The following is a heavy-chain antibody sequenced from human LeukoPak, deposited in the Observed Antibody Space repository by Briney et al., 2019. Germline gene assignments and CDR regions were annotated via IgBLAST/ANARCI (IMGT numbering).Heavy chain of an antibody. J-gene: IGHJ3*01. CDR2: IVVGSGNK. CDR3: AAEGRPTVVTFRKGAVDL. Sequence: SVKVSCTASGFTFTSSAVQWVRQARGQRQEWIGWIVVGSGNKNYAQKFQERVTSTRDMSTSTVYMVLGSLRSEDTAVYYCAAEGRPTVVTFRKGAVDLWGQGTMVTVSS. D-gene: IGHD4-23*01. CDR1: GFTFTSSA. V-gene: IGHV1-58*01.